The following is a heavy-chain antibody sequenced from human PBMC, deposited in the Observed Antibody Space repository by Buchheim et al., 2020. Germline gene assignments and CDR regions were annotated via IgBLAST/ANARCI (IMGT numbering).Heavy chain of an antibody. J-gene: IGHJ4*02. D-gene: IGHD2-8*01. V-gene: IGHV1-69*08. CDR2: IIPILGIA. CDR3: ARDTYCTNGVCYNPIPFDY. CDR1: GGTFSSYT. Sequence: QVQLVQSGAEVKKPGSSVKVSCKASGGTFSSYTISWVRQAPGQGLEWMGRIIPILGIANYAQKFQGRVTITADKSTSTAYMELSSLRSEDTAVYYCARDTYCTNGVCYNPIPFDYWGQGTL.